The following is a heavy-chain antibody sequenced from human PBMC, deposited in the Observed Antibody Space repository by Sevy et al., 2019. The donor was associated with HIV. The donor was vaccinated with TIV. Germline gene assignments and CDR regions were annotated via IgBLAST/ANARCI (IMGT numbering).Heavy chain of an antibody. V-gene: IGHV4-61*01. Sequence: SETLSLTYTVSGGSVSSGSYYWSWIRQPPGKGLEWIGYIYYSGSTNYNPSLKSRVTISVDTSKNQFSLKLSSVTAADTAVYYCARNLMTTVTPFHYWGQGTLVTVSS. D-gene: IGHD4-4*01. CDR2: IYYSGST. J-gene: IGHJ4*02. CDR1: GGSVSSGSYY. CDR3: ARNLMTTVTPFHY.